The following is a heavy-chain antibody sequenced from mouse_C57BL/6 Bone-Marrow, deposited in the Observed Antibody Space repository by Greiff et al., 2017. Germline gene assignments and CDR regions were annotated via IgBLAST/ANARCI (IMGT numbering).Heavy chain of an antibody. D-gene: IGHD2-4*01. V-gene: IGHV10-1*01. CDR1: GFSFNTYA. Sequence: EVKVVESGGGLVQPKGSLKLSCAASGFSFNTYAMNWVRQAPGKGLEWVARIRSKSNNYATYYADSVKDRFTISRDDSESMLYLQMNNLKTEDTAMYYCVRSYYDYEFAYWGQGTLVTVSA. CDR3: VRSYYDYEFAY. J-gene: IGHJ3*01. CDR2: IRSKSNNYAT.